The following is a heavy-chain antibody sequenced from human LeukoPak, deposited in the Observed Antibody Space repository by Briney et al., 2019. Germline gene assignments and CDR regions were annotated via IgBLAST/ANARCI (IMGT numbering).Heavy chain of an antibody. Sequence: PSETLSLTCTVSGGSISRYYWSWIRQPAGKGLEWIGRIYTSGSTNYNPSLKSRVTMSVDTSKNQFSLKLSSVTAADTPVYYCARGHIRGNWFDPWGQGTLVTVSS. D-gene: IGHD2-21*01. CDR3: ARGHIRGNWFDP. CDR2: IYTSGST. CDR1: GGSISRYY. V-gene: IGHV4-4*07. J-gene: IGHJ5*02.